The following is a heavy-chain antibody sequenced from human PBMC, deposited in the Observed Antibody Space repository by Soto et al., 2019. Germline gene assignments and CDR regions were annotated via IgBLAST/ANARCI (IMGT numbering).Heavy chain of an antibody. CDR1: GYTFIRYG. D-gene: IGHD2-2*01. J-gene: IGHJ5*02. V-gene: IGHV1-18*01. Sequence: GASVKVSCTASGYTFIRYGITWVRQAPGQGLEWVGWISPYNDYTEYAQKFQGRVTMTRDTSTSTVYMELSSLRSEDTAVYYCARGSWRLVPAAMTGEGRFDPWGQGTLVTVSS. CDR2: ISPYNDYT. CDR3: ARGSWRLVPAAMTGEGRFDP.